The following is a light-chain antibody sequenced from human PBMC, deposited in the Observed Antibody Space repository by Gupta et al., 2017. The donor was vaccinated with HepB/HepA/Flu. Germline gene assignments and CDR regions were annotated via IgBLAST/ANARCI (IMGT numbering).Light chain of an antibody. V-gene: IGLV4-69*01. CDR1: GGHSSYA. CDR3: QTWGTGINWV. CDR2: VNIDGSH. Sequence: QLVLTQSPSASASLGASVKLTCTLSGGHSSYAIAWHQQQPEKGPRYLMNVNIDGSHNKGDGIPDRFSGSSSGAERYLNISSLQSEDEADYYCQTWGTGINWVFGGGTKLTVL. J-gene: IGLJ3*02.